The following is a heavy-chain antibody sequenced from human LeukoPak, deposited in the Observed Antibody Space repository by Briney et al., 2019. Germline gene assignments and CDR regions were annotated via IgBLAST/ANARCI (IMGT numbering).Heavy chain of an antibody. J-gene: IGHJ3*02. CDR1: GGSISSSNW. V-gene: IGHV4-4*02. CDR3: ARDAYSGSYLADAFDI. D-gene: IGHD1-26*01. Sequence: KTSGTLSLTCAVSGGSISSSNWWSWVRQPPGKGLEWIGEIYHSGSTNYNPSLKSRVTISVDKSQNQFSLKLSSVTAADPAVYYRARDAYSGSYLADAFDIWGQGTMVTVSS. CDR2: IYHSGST.